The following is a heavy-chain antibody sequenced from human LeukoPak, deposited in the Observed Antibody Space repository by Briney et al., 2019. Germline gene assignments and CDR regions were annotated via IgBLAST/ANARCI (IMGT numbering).Heavy chain of an antibody. CDR1: GFTFSTFA. D-gene: IGHD2-8*02. Sequence: GGSLRLSCAASGFTFSTFAMIWVRQPPGKGLEWGSRIFPSGGEIHYADSVRGRFTISRDNCKSTLSLQMNSLRDEDTAIYYCATYRQVLLPFESWGQGTMFTVSS. V-gene: IGHV3-23*01. CDR3: ATYRQVLLPFES. CDR2: IFPSGGEI. J-gene: IGHJ4*02.